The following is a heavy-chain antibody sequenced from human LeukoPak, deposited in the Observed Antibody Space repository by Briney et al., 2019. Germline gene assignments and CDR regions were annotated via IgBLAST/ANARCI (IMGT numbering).Heavy chain of an antibody. D-gene: IGHD7-27*01. CDR1: GFTFSGHA. V-gene: IGHV3-30*02. CDR2: IGNDGRDQ. Sequence: GGSLRLSCAASGFTFSGHAMHWVRQTPGVGLEWVAIIGNDGRDQHYSESVKGRFTISRDNSKNTLFLQLDSLRPEDTALYLCARDLMWGFDYWGQGTMVAVSS. J-gene: IGHJ4*02. CDR3: ARDLMWGFDY.